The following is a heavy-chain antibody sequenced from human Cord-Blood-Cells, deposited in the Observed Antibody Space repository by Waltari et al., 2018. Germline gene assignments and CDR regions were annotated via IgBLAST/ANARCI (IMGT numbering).Heavy chain of an antibody. D-gene: IGHD3-22*01. Sequence: QVQLQQWGAGLLKPSETLSLPCTVHGGSFSGYYWTWIRQPPGKRREWIGEINHSGSTNYNPSLKSRVTISVDTSKNKFSLKLSSVTAADTAVYYCARVVVVVITTLEYYYYGMDVWGQGTTVTVSS. V-gene: IGHV4-34*01. CDR2: INHSGST. CDR1: GGSFSGYY. J-gene: IGHJ6*02. CDR3: ARVVVVVITTLEYYYYGMDV.